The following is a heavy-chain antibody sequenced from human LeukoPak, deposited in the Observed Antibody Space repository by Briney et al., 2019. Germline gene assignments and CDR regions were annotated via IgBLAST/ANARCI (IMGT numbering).Heavy chain of an antibody. J-gene: IGHJ4*02. CDR2: ISGSGGST. CDR1: GFTFNNYA. CDR3: AKVKKQMTTVTHFDY. Sequence: PGGSLRLSCAASGFTFNNYAMNWVRQAPGKWLEWVSSISGSGGSTYYADSVKGRFTISRDNSKNTLYLQMNSLRAEDTAVYYCAKVKKQMTTVTHFDYWGQGTLVTVSS. V-gene: IGHV3-23*01. D-gene: IGHD4-17*01.